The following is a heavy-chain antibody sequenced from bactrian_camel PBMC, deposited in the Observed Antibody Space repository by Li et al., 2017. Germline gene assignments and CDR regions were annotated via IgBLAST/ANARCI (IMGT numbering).Heavy chain of an antibody. J-gene: IGHJ4*01. V-gene: IGHV3S1*01. CDR1: IYSYRSYC. Sequence: HVQLVESGGGAVQAGGSLRLSCAASIYSYRSYCMAWFRQGPTKDREGVGFIYTGSGATYYTDSVKGRFTVSQDSANNILTLQMSNLKPEDTAMYYCTADRGSCATRGILWRTQDSFKYWGRGTQVTVS. D-gene: IGHD2*01. CDR2: IYTGSGAT. CDR3: TADRGSCATRGILWRTQDSFKY.